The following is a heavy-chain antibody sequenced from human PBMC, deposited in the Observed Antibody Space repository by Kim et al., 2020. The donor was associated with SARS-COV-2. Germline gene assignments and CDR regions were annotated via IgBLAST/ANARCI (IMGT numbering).Heavy chain of an antibody. Sequence: GGSLRLSCAASGFTFSSYGMHWVRQAPGKGLEWVAVISYDGSNKYYADSVKGRFTISRDNSKNTLYLQMNSLRAEDTAVYYCAKDGGSLVSNYGYYFDYWGQGTLVTVSS. V-gene: IGHV3-30*18. CDR3: AKDGGSLVSNYGYYFDY. CDR1: GFTFSSYG. CDR2: ISYDGSNK. D-gene: IGHD4-4*01. J-gene: IGHJ4*02.